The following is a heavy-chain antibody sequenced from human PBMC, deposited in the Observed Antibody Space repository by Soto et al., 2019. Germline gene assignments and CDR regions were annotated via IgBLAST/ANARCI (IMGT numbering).Heavy chain of an antibody. V-gene: IGHV3-23*01. Sequence: EVQLLESGGVLVQPGGSLRLSCAASGFTFSNYAMSWVRQAPGQGLEWVSTISGSGDSTYYTDSVKGRFTISRDHSNNTRYLQMNSLRAEDTALYFCAKDALTSESFSRVGYFDYWGQGTLVTVSS. J-gene: IGHJ4*02. CDR1: GFTFSNYA. CDR3: AKDALTSESFSRVGYFDY. CDR2: ISGSGDST. D-gene: IGHD1-26*01.